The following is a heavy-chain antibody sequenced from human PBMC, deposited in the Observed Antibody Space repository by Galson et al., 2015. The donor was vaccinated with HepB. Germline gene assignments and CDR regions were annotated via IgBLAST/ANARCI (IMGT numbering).Heavy chain of an antibody. J-gene: IGHJ3*02. D-gene: IGHD6-13*01. Sequence: SLRLSCAASGFTFSNAWMSWVRQAPGKGLEWVGRIKSKTDGGTTDYAAPVKGRFTISRDDSKNTLYLQMNSLKTEDTAVYYCTTVSPYSSSLPNDAFDIWGQGTMVTVSS. CDR2: IKSKTDGGTT. CDR3: TTVSPYSSSLPNDAFDI. CDR1: GFTFSNAW. V-gene: IGHV3-15*01.